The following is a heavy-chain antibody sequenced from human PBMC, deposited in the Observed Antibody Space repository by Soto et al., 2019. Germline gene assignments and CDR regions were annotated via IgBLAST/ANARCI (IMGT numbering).Heavy chain of an antibody. D-gene: IGHD3-10*01. Sequence: SETLSLTCAVYGGSFSGYYWSWIRQPPGKGLEWIGEINHSGSTNYNPSLKSRVTISVDTSKNQFSLKLSSVTAADTAVYYCARAGVLPTLQRPNCIDSRGPGTLVTVSS. CDR3: ARAGVLPTLQRPNCIDS. CDR1: GGSFSGYY. CDR2: INHSGST. J-gene: IGHJ5*01. V-gene: IGHV4-34*01.